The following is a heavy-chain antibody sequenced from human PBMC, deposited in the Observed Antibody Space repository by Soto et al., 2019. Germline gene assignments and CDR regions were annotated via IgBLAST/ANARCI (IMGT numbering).Heavy chain of an antibody. V-gene: IGHV4-28*01. CDR3: ARMATSGSYFVDY. CDR2: IYYSGST. Sequence: PSETLSLTCAVSGYSISSSNWWGWIRQPPGKGLEWIGYIYYSGSTYYNPSLKSRVTMSVDTSKNQFSLKLSSVTAVDTAVYYCARMATSGSYFVDYWGQGTLVTVSS. D-gene: IGHD1-26*01. J-gene: IGHJ4*02. CDR1: GYSISSSNW.